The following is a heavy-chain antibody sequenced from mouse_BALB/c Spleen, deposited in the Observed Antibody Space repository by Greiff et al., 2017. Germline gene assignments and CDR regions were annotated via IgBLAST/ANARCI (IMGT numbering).Heavy chain of an antibody. CDR2: INSNGGST. CDR1: GFTFSSYG. D-gene: IGHD2-4*01. J-gene: IGHJ3*01. V-gene: IGHV5-6-3*01. CDR3: ASFYYDYDVWFAY. Sequence: EVHLVESGGGLVQPGGSLKLSCAASGFTFSSYGMSWVRQTPDKRLELVATINSNGGSTYYPDSVKGRFTISRDNAKNTLYLQMSSLKSEDTAMYYCASFYYDYDVWFAYWGQGTLVTVSA.